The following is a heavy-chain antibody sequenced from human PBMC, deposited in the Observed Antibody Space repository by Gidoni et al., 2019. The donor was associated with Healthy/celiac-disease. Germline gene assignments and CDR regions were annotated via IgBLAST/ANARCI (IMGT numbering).Heavy chain of an antibody. V-gene: IGHV3-7*01. CDR1: GFTFSSYW. CDR2: KKQDGSEK. J-gene: IGHJ4*02. CDR3: ARSPPPRYYYDSSGYYSLGY. Sequence: EVQLVESGGGLVQPGGSLRLSCAASGFTFSSYWMSWVRQAPGKGLEWVANKKQDGSEKYYVDSVKGRFTISRDNAKNSLYLQMNSLRAEDTAVYYCARSPPPRYYYDSSGYYSLGYWGQGTLVTVSS. D-gene: IGHD3-22*01.